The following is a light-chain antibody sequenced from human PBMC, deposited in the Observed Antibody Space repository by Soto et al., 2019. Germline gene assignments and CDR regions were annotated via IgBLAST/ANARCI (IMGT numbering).Light chain of an antibody. CDR3: CSYRSDTTWV. CDR2: EVT. V-gene: IGLV2-14*01. CDR1: SSDVGAYNY. Sequence: QSALTQPASVSGSPGQSITISCTGTSSDVGAYNYVSWYQQHPGKAPKLMIYEVTNRPSGVSHRFSGSKSGNSASLTISGLQAEDEADYYCCSYRSDTTWVFGGGTKLTVL. J-gene: IGLJ3*02.